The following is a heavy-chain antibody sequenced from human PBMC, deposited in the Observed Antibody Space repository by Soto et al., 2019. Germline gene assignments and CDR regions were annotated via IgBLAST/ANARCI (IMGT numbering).Heavy chain of an antibody. CDR1: GYSFSSYG. CDR2: INPSSKGT. D-gene: IGHD6-13*01. V-gene: IGHV1-18*01. CDR3: ARDWYPRFDP. J-gene: IGHJ5*02. Sequence: QVHLVQSGPEVKKPGASMKVSCKASGYSFSSYGITWVRQAPGQGLEWMGWINPSSKGTNYAQKFQGRVTVTADTSTTTAYIELRNLKSDDTAVYYCARDWYPRFDPWGPGTLVTVSS.